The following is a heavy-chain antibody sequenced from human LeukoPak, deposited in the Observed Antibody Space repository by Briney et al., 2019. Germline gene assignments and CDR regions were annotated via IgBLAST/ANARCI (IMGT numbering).Heavy chain of an antibody. D-gene: IGHD6-19*01. CDR2: IYYSGST. V-gene: IGHV4-59*01. Sequence: SETLSLTCAVYGESFSNYYWSWIRQPPGKGLEWIGYIYYSGSTNYNPSLKSRVTISVDTSKNQFSLKLSSVTAADTAVYYCARGGAVVGFDYFDYWGQGTLVTVSS. CDR1: GESFSNYY. J-gene: IGHJ4*02. CDR3: ARGGAVVGFDYFDY.